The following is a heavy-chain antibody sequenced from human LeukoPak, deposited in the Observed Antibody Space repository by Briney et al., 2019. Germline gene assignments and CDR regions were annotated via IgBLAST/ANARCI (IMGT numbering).Heavy chain of an antibody. Sequence: TSETLSLTCTVSGGSISSYYWSWIRQPPGKGLEWIGYIYYSGSTYYNPSLKSRVTISVDTSKNQFSLKLSSVTAADTAVYYCAAGIAVPDAFDIWGQGTMVTVSS. D-gene: IGHD6-19*01. CDR1: GGSISSYY. V-gene: IGHV4-59*06. J-gene: IGHJ3*02. CDR3: AAGIAVPDAFDI. CDR2: IYYSGST.